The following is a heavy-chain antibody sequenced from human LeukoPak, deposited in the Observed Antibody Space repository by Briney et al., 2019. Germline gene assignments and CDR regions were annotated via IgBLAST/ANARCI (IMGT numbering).Heavy chain of an antibody. CDR2: IYSSGST. CDR1: GGSINSYY. J-gene: IGHJ4*02. CDR3: ARGGKATVVTM. V-gene: IGHV4-4*07. D-gene: IGHD4-23*01. Sequence: SETLSLTCTVSGGSINSYYWSWIRQPAGKGLAWIGRIYSSGSTNYNPSLKSRVSMSVDKSKNQFSLKLTSVTAADTAVYYCARGGKATVVTMWGQGILVTVSS.